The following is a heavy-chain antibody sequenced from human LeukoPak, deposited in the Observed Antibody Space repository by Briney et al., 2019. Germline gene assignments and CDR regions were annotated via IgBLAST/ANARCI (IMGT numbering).Heavy chain of an antibody. CDR2: INHSGST. Sequence: PSGTLSLTCAVYGGSFSGYYWSWIRQPPGKGLEWIGEINHSGSTNYNPSLKSRVTISVDTSKNQFSLKLSSVTAADTAVYYCARGCRGSGSYLLNWFEPWGQGTLVTVSS. CDR3: ARGCRGSGSYLLNWFEP. CDR1: GGSFSGYY. V-gene: IGHV4-34*01. D-gene: IGHD3-10*01. J-gene: IGHJ5*02.